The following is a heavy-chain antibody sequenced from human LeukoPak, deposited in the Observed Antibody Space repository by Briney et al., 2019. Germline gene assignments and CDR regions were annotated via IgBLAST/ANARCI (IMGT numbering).Heavy chain of an antibody. Sequence: SETLSLTCAVYGGSFSGYYWSWIRQPPGKGLEWIGEINHSGSTNYNPSLKSRVTISVDTSKNQFSLKLSSVTAADTAVYYCARGGRKDTYYDFWSGYRNWFDPWGQGTLVTVSS. J-gene: IGHJ5*02. CDR3: ARGGRKDTYYDFWSGYRNWFDP. D-gene: IGHD3-3*01. CDR2: INHSGST. V-gene: IGHV4-34*01. CDR1: GGSFSGYY.